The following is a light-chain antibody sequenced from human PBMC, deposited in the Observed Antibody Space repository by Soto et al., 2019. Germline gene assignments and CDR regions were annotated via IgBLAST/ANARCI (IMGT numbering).Light chain of an antibody. CDR1: SSNIGSNY. V-gene: IGLV1-47*01. CDR3: AAWDDSLSAWV. CDR2: RNN. J-gene: IGLJ3*02. Sequence: QSVLTQPPSASGTPGQRITISCSGSSSNIGSNYVYWYQQLPGTAPKIIIYRNNQRPSGVPDRFSGSKSGTSTSLAISELRSEDEADYYCAAWDDSLSAWVFGGGTQLTVL.